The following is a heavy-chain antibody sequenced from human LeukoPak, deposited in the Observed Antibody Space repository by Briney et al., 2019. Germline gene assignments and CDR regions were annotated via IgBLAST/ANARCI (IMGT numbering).Heavy chain of an antibody. CDR2: IYYSGST. Sequence: SEALSLTCTVSGGSISSYYWSWIRQPPGKGLEWIGYIYYSGSTNYNPSLKGRVTISVDTSKNQFSLKLSSVTAADTAVYYCARAVSSGWYFYFDYWGQGTLVTVSS. D-gene: IGHD6-19*01. V-gene: IGHV4-59*01. CDR1: GGSISSYY. J-gene: IGHJ4*02. CDR3: ARAVSSGWYFYFDY.